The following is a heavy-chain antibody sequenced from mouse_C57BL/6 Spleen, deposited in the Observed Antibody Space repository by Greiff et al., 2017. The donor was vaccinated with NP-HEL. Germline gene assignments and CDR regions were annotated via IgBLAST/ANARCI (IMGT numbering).Heavy chain of an antibody. V-gene: IGHV5-17*01. J-gene: IGHJ1*03. CDR2: ISSGSSTI. Sequence: EVKLVESGGGLVKPGGSLKLSCAASGFTFSDYGMHWVRQAPEKGLEWVAYISSGSSTIYYADKVKGRFTISRDNAKNTLFLQMTSLRSEDTAMYYCARPDYGSSYWYFDVWGTGTTVTVSS. CDR1: GFTFSDYG. D-gene: IGHD1-1*01. CDR3: ARPDYGSSYWYFDV.